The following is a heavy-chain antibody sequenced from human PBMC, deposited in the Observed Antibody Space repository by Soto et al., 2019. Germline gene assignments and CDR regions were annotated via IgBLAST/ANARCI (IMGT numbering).Heavy chain of an antibody. J-gene: IGHJ4*02. V-gene: IGHV1-8*01. CDR2: MNPNSGNT. CDR1: GYTFTSYD. CDR3: ARELRYCSGGSCYSGEIDY. Sequence: QVQLVQSGAEVKKPGASVKVSCKASGYTFTSYDINWVRQATGQGLEWMGWMNPNSGNTGYAQKFQGRVTMTRNTSISTAYMELSSLRSEDTAVYYCARELRYCSGGSCYSGEIDYWGQGTLVTVSS. D-gene: IGHD2-15*01.